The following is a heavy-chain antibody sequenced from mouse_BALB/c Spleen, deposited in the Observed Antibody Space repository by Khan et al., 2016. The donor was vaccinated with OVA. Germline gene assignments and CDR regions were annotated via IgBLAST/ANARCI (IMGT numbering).Heavy chain of an antibody. D-gene: IGHD1-1*01. CDR2: INPSTAYT. J-gene: IGHJ2*01. CDR1: GYTFINYW. V-gene: IGHV1-7*01. Sequence: QMQLEESGAELAKPGTSVKMSCKASGYTFINYWILWVKQRPGQGLEWIGYINPSTAYTEYNQNFKDKATLTADKSSRTAYMQLSSLTSEYSAVYYCARRGLRWDFDYWGQGTTLTVSS. CDR3: ARRGLRWDFDY.